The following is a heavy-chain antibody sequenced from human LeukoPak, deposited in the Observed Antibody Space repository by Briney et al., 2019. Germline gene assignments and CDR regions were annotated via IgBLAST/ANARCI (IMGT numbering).Heavy chain of an antibody. CDR3: ARLVVATRSNWFDP. CDR2: INHSGSP. J-gene: IGHJ5*02. CDR1: GGSFNGYF. V-gene: IGHV4-34*01. Sequence: SETLSLTCAVYGGSFNGYFWSWIRQPPGKGLEWIGEINHSGSPNYNPSLKSRVTISVDTSKNQVSLKLNSVAAADTAVYYCARLVVATRSNWFDPWGQGTLVTVSS. D-gene: IGHD5-12*01.